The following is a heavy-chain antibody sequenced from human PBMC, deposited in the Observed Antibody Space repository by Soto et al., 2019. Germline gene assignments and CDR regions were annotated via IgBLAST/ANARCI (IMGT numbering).Heavy chain of an antibody. CDR2: FDPEDGET. J-gene: IGHJ4*02. Sequence: ASVKVSCKVSGYTLTELSMHWVRQAPGKGLEWMGGFDPEDGETIYAQKFQGRVTMTEDTSTDTAYMELSGLRSEDTAVYYCATVWPNYYGSGSLGYWGQGTLVTVSS. V-gene: IGHV1-24*01. CDR1: GYTLTELS. D-gene: IGHD3-10*01. CDR3: ATVWPNYYGSGSLGY.